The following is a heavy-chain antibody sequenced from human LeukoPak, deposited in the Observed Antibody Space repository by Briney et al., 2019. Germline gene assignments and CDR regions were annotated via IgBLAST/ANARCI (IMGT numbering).Heavy chain of an antibody. CDR2: INPNSGGT. Sequence: ASVKVPCKASGYTFTSYYMHWLRQAPVQGLEWMGWINPNSGGTNYAQKFQGRVTMTRDTSISTAYMELSRLRSDDTAVYYCARAPYYDSSGYYPLTTEYFQHWGQGTLVTVSS. CDR1: GYTFTSYY. J-gene: IGHJ1*01. D-gene: IGHD3-22*01. CDR3: ARAPYYDSSGYYPLTTEYFQH. V-gene: IGHV1-2*02.